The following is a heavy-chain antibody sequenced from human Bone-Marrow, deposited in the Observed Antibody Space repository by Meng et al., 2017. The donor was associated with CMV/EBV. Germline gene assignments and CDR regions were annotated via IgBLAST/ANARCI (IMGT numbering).Heavy chain of an antibody. V-gene: IGHV3-49*03. CDR3: TRVSSYSEGFDY. J-gene: IGHJ4*02. Sequence: GESLKISCAASGFTFSDYYMCWIRQAPGKGLEWVGFIRRKAYGGTTENAASVKGRFTISRDDSKSIAYLQMNSLKTEDTDVYYCTRVSSYSEGFDYWGQGTLVTVSS. CDR2: IRRKAYGGTT. D-gene: IGHD1-26*01. CDR1: GFTFSDYY.